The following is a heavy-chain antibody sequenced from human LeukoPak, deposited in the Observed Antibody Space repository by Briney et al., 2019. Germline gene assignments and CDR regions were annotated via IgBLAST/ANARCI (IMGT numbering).Heavy chain of an antibody. CDR2: VNRDGTEK. D-gene: IGHD2-21*01. Sequence: GGSLRLSCVTSGFNFSDSRMTWVRQAPGKGLQWVANVNRDGTEKHFLDSVEGRFTISRDNAKKSLYLQMSSLRPEDTAVYFCVRGDWYFESWGQGTLVTVSS. CDR3: VRGDWYFES. CDR1: GFNFSDSR. J-gene: IGHJ4*02. V-gene: IGHV3-7*04.